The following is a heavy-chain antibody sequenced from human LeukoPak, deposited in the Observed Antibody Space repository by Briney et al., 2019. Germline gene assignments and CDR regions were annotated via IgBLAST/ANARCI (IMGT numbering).Heavy chain of an antibody. CDR3: ARFTLSRGWLSYFDY. Sequence: PGGSLRLSCAASGFTFSDYYMSWIRQAPGKGLEWVSYISSSGSTIYYADSVKGRFTISRDNVKNSLYLQMNSLRAEDTAVYYCARFTLSRGWLSYFDYWGQGTLVTVSS. V-gene: IGHV3-11*01. D-gene: IGHD3-22*01. CDR2: ISSSGSTI. CDR1: GFTFSDYY. J-gene: IGHJ4*02.